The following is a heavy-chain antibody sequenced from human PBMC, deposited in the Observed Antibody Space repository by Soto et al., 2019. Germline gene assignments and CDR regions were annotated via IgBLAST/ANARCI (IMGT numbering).Heavy chain of an antibody. D-gene: IGHD3-16*01. Sequence: SETLSLTCTVYGDSITNNHWWSWVRQPPGKGPELIGEIYHTGIANYNPSLESRVAFAVDKSKNQFSLSLTSVTAADTAVYYCVSKLGPDYYGLDVWGQGTTVTVSS. CDR3: VSKLGPDYYGLDV. CDR2: IYHTGIA. CDR1: GDSITNNHW. J-gene: IGHJ6*02. V-gene: IGHV4-4*02.